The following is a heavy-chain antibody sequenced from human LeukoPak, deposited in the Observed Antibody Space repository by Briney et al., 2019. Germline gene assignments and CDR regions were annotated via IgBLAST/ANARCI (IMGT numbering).Heavy chain of an antibody. J-gene: IGHJ4*02. CDR1: GFTFSSYG. D-gene: IGHD6-6*01. V-gene: IGHV3-30*18. Sequence: GGSLRLSCAASGFTFSSYGMHWVRQAPGKGLEWVAVISYDGSNKYYADSVKGRFIISRDNSKNTLYLQMNSLRAEDTAVYYCAKKRALGEVEYSSSYFDYWGQGTLVTVSS. CDR3: AKKRALGEVEYSSSYFDY. CDR2: ISYDGSNK.